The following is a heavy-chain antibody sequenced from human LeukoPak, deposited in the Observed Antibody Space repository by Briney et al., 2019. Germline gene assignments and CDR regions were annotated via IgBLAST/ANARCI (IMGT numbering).Heavy chain of an antibody. V-gene: IGHV1-24*01. CDR2: FDPEDGET. CDR3: ATTRSVGATIGDWFDP. CDR1: GYTLTELS. Sequence: LRASVRVSCKVSGYTLTELSMHWVRQAPGKGLEWMGGFDPEDGETIYAQKFQGRVTMTEDTSTDTAYMELSSLRSEDTAVYYCATTRSVGATIGDWFDPWGQGTLVTVSS. J-gene: IGHJ5*02. D-gene: IGHD1-26*01.